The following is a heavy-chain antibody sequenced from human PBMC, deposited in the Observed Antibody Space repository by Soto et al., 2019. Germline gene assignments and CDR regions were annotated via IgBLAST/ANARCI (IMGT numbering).Heavy chain of an antibody. CDR2: TYYRSKWYN. CDR1: GYSVSSKSAA. J-gene: IGHJ5*02. D-gene: IGHD1-26*01. V-gene: IGHV6-1*01. CDR3: AIDRFTGDNWFDP. Sequence: SQTLSLTCAISGYSVSSKSAAWNWIRQSPSRGLEWLGRTYYRSKWYNDYAVSMKSRITINPDTSKNQFSLQLNSVTPEDTAVYYWAIDRFTGDNWFDPWGQGNLVTGTS.